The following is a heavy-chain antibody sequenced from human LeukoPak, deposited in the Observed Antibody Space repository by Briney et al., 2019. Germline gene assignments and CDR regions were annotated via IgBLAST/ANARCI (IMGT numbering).Heavy chain of an antibody. CDR1: GFSFNTYW. J-gene: IGHJ4*02. Sequence: PGGSLRLSCATSGFSFNTYWMGWVRQAPGKGLEWVANIKQDGSVKYYVDSVKGRFTVSRDNAIHSLYLQMNSLRAEDTAVYYCARGDGSSSGLYFDSWGQGTLVTVSS. V-gene: IGHV3-7*01. D-gene: IGHD6-6*01. CDR3: ARGDGSSSGLYFDS. CDR2: IKQDGSVK.